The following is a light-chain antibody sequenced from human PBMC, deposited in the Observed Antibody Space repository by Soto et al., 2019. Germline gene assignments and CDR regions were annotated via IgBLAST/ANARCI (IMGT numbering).Light chain of an antibody. Sequence: EIVLTQSPGTLSLSPGGRTTLYCRASQSVTNRFLALYQHKPGQAPRLLIYGASSRATGIPDRFSGSGSGTDFSLTISRLEPEDFAVYYCQQYAGLPLSFGGGTKVDIK. CDR1: QSVTNRF. J-gene: IGKJ4*01. CDR3: QQYAGLPLS. V-gene: IGKV3-20*01. CDR2: GAS.